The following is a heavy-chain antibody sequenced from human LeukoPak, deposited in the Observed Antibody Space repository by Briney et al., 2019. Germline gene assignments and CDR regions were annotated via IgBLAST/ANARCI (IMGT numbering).Heavy chain of an antibody. V-gene: IGHV1-18*01. CDR2: ISAYNGNT. CDR3: ARDGYYYDSSGYPYYYYYYGMDV. Sequence: ASVKVSCKASGYTFTSYGISWVRQAPGQGLEWMGWISAYNGNTNYAQKLQGRVTMTTDTSTSTAYKELRSLRSDDTAVYYCARDGYYYDSSGYPYYYYYYGMDVWGQGTTVTVSS. CDR1: GYTFTSYG. D-gene: IGHD3-22*01. J-gene: IGHJ6*02.